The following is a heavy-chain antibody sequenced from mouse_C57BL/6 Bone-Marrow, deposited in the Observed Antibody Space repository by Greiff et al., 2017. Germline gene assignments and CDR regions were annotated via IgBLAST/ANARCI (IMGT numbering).Heavy chain of an antibody. Sequence: EVQGVESGGGLVKPGGSLKLSCAASGFTFSSYAMSWVRQTPEKRLEWVATISDGGSYTYYPDNVKGRFTISRDNAKNNLYLQMSHLKSEDTAMYYCARERDGYESFAYWGQGTLVTVSA. CDR2: ISDGGSYT. V-gene: IGHV5-4*01. D-gene: IGHD2-2*01. CDR3: ARERDGYESFAY. J-gene: IGHJ3*01. CDR1: GFTFSSYA.